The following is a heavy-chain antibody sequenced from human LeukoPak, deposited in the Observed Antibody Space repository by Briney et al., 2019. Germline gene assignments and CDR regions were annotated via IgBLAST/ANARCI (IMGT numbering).Heavy chain of an antibody. J-gene: IGHJ3*02. D-gene: IGHD3-10*01. Sequence: SETLSLTCTVSGGSISSYHWSWIRQPPGKGLEWIGYIYYSGSTNYNPSLKSRVTISVDTSKNQSSLKLSSVTAADTAVYYCARHLWFGELNAFDIWGQGTMVTVSS. CDR3: ARHLWFGELNAFDI. CDR2: IYYSGST. V-gene: IGHV4-59*01. CDR1: GGSISSYH.